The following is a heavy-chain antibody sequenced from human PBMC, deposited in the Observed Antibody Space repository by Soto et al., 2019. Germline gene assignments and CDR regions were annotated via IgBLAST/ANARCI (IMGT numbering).Heavy chain of an antibody. CDR2: IDPSDSYT. Sequence: GESLKISCNGSGYSFNIYWISWVRQMPGKGLEWMGKIDPSDSYTNYSPSFQGHVTISADKSISTAYLQWSSLKASDTAMYYCTRRATNSNLYGMDVWGQGTTVTVSS. V-gene: IGHV5-10-1*01. D-gene: IGHD1-26*01. J-gene: IGHJ6*02. CDR1: GYSFNIYW. CDR3: TRRATNSNLYGMDV.